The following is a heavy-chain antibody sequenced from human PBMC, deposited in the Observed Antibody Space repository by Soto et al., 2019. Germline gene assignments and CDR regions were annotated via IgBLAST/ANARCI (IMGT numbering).Heavy chain of an antibody. J-gene: IGHJ6*02. Sequence: SLRLSCAASGFTFNNAWMSWVRQAPGKGLEWVGRIKSKSDGGTTDYAAPVKDRFTISRDDSKNTLYLQMNSLKTEDTAVYYCTTREENYDFWSGYPYYYFYGMDVWGQGTTVTVSS. D-gene: IGHD3-3*01. CDR2: IKSKSDGGTT. V-gene: IGHV3-15*01. CDR3: TTREENYDFWSGYPYYYFYGMDV. CDR1: GFTFNNAW.